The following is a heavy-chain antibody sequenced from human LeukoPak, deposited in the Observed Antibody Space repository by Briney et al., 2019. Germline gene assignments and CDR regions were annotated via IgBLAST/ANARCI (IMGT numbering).Heavy chain of an antibody. D-gene: IGHD3-22*01. J-gene: IGHJ4*02. CDR2: ISAYNGNT. CDR3: ATRDSSGYYYFDY. V-gene: IGHV1-18*01. Sequence: ASVKVSCKASGYTFTSYGISWVRRAPGQGLEWMGWISAYNGNTNYAQKFQGRVTMTRNTSISTAYMELSSLRSEDTAVYYCATRDSSGYYYFDYWDQGTLVTVSS. CDR1: GYTFTSYG.